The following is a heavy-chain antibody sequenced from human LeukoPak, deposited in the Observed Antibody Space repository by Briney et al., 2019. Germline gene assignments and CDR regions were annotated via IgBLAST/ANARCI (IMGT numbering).Heavy chain of an antibody. Sequence: GGSLRLSCAASGFTFSSYWMSWVRQAPGKGLEWVANIKQDGSEKYYVDSVKGRFTISRDNAKNSLYLQMNSLRAEDTAVYYCARGSGSYLYYFDYWAQGTRVTVSS. V-gene: IGHV3-7*01. D-gene: IGHD1-26*01. CDR1: GFTFSSYW. CDR2: IKQDGSEK. J-gene: IGHJ4*02. CDR3: ARGSGSYLYYFDY.